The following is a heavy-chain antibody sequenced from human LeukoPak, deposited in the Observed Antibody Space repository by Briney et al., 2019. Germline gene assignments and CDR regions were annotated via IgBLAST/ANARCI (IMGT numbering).Heavy chain of an antibody. CDR2: ISGSGGST. V-gene: IGHV3-23*01. Sequence: GGSLRLSCAASGFTFSSYAMSWVRQAPGKRLEWVSSISGSGGSTYYADSVKGRFTISRDNSKNTLYLQVNSLRAEDTAVYYCAKSSTYSGSLIDYWGQGTLVSVSS. CDR3: AKSSTYSGSLIDY. D-gene: IGHD1-26*01. J-gene: IGHJ4*02. CDR1: GFTFSSYA.